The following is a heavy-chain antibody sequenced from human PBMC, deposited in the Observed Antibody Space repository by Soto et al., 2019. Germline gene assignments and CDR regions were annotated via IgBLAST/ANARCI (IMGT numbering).Heavy chain of an antibody. CDR2: ISAYNGNT. Sequence: QVQLVQSGAEVKKPGASVKVSCKASGYTFTSYGISWVRQAPGQGLEWMGWISAYNGNTNYAQKLQGRVTMTTDTSXSXPYMELRSLRSDDTAVYYCASSYYGSGTPYSYGMDVWGQGTTVTVSS. CDR1: GYTFTSYG. J-gene: IGHJ6*02. CDR3: ASSYYGSGTPYSYGMDV. V-gene: IGHV1-18*01. D-gene: IGHD3-10*01.